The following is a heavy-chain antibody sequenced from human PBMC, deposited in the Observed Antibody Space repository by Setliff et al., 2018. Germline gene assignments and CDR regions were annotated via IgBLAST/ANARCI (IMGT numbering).Heavy chain of an antibody. CDR2: IIHSGST. D-gene: IGHD4-4*01. CDR1: GGSFSGYY. J-gene: IGHJ6*02. Sequence: PSETLSLTCAVYGGSFSGYYWSWIRQPPGKRLEWIGEIIHSGSTNYNPSLKSRVTISMDTSKNQFSLKLSSVTAADTAVYYCARRRWLQFYYYYGMDVWGQGTTVTVSS. V-gene: IGHV4-34*12. CDR3: ARRRWLQFYYYYGMDV.